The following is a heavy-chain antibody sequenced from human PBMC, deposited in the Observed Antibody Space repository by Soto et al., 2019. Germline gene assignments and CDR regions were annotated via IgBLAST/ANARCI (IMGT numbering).Heavy chain of an antibody. J-gene: IGHJ6*02. CDR2: ISAYNGNT. CDR3: ARDKGSDSVTIFGVVIKGYYYYYYGMDV. CDR1: GYTFTSYG. Sequence: GASVKVSCKASGYTFTSYGISWVRRAPGQGLEWMGWISAYNGNTNYAQKLQGRVTMTTDTSTSTAYMELRSLRSDDTAVYYCARDKGSDSVTIFGVVIKGYYYYYYGMDVWGQGTTVTVSS. D-gene: IGHD3-3*01. V-gene: IGHV1-18*04.